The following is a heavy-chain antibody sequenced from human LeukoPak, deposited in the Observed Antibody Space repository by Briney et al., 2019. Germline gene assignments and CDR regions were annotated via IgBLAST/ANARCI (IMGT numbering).Heavy chain of an antibody. Sequence: GRSLRLSCAASGFTFNIFGMHWVRQAPGKGLEWVAVISYDESNKYYADSVKGRFTISRDNSRHTLYLQMNSLRVEDTAVYYCVKDPNGDYIGTFEMWGQGTMVTVSS. J-gene: IGHJ3*02. V-gene: IGHV3-30*18. CDR2: ISYDESNK. CDR3: VKDPNGDYIGTFEM. CDR1: GFTFNIFG. D-gene: IGHD4-17*01.